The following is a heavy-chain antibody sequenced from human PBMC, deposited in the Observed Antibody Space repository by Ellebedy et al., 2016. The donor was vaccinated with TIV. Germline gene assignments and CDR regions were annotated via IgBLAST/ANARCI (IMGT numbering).Heavy chain of an antibody. D-gene: IGHD3-10*01. CDR2: IVPSDSYT. J-gene: IGHJ6*02. CDR3: ARTALFGELLTLTERPPGYGMDV. V-gene: IGHV5-10-1*01. Sequence: GGSLRLSXKGSGYSFTSYWISWVRQMPGKGLEWMGRIVPSDSYTNYSPSFQGHVTISADKSISTAYLQWSSLKASDTAMYYCARTALFGELLTLTERPPGYGMDVWGQGTTVTVSS. CDR1: GYSFTSYW.